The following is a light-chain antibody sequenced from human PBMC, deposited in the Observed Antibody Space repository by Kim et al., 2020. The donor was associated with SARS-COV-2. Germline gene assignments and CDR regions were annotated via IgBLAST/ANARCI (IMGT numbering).Light chain of an antibody. CDR1: QSISSH. J-gene: IGKJ3*01. CDR3: QQSYITPST. V-gene: IGKV1-39*01. Sequence: DIQMTQSPSSLSASVGDRVTITCRTTQSISSHLNWYQQKPGRAPKLLISAASTLQGGVPSRFRGSGSETDFTLTISSLQPEDFATYFCQQSYITPSTFVPGTKVDIK. CDR2: AAS.